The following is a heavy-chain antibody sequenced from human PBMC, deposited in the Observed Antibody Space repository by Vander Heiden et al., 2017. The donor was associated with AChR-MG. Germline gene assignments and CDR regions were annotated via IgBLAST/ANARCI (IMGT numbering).Heavy chain of an antibody. J-gene: IGHJ5*02. CDR3: ASSQSHWSVFDP. Sequence: QVQLQESGPGLVRPSETLSLTCTVSGGSISTYYWSWIRQPPGRGLEWIGYIYYTGSTNYNPSLKSRVTISVDTSKNLFSLNLNSVTAADTAVYYCASSQSHWSVFDPWGQGTLVTVSS. CDR2: IYYTGST. V-gene: IGHV4-59*01. D-gene: IGHD2-8*02. CDR1: GGSISTYY.